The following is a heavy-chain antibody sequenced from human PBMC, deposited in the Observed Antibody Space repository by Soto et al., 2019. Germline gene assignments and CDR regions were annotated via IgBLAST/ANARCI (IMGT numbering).Heavy chain of an antibody. Sequence: PGGSLRLSCAASGFTFSSYSMNWVRQAPGKGLEWVSSISSSSSYIYYADSVKGRFTISRDNAKNSLYLQMNSLRAEDTAVYYCAREWWYISSSPYYYYYMDVWGKGTTVTVSS. CDR1: GFTFSSYS. V-gene: IGHV3-21*01. CDR3: AREWWYISSSPYYYYYMDV. D-gene: IGHD6-6*01. CDR2: ISSSSSYI. J-gene: IGHJ6*03.